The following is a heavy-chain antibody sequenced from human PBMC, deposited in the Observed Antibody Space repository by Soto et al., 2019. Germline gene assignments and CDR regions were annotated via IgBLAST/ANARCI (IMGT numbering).Heavy chain of an antibody. J-gene: IGHJ4*02. D-gene: IGHD1-1*01. V-gene: IGHV3-30*04. Sequence: GGSLRLSCAASGFTFSSYAMHWVRQAPGKGLEWVAVISYDGSNKYYADSVKGRFTISRDNSKNTLYLQMNSLRAEDTAVYYCASSGVQLVNYFDYWGQGTLVTVSS. CDR2: ISYDGSNK. CDR3: ASSGVQLVNYFDY. CDR1: GFTFSSYA.